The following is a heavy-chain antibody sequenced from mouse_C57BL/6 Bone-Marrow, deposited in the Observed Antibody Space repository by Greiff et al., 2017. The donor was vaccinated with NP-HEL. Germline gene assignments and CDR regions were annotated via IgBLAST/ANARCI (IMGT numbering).Heavy chain of an antibody. CDR1: GFNIKDDY. V-gene: IGHV14-4*01. J-gene: IGHJ1*03. CDR2: IDPENGDT. Sequence: VQLQQSGAELVRPGASVKLSCTASGFNIKDDYMHWVKQRPEQGLEWIGWIDPENGDTDYASKFQGKAPITADTSSNPAYLQLSSLTSEDTAVYECTACDGSSYGYWYFDVWGTGTTVTVSS. D-gene: IGHD1-1*01. CDR3: TACDGSSYGYWYFDV.